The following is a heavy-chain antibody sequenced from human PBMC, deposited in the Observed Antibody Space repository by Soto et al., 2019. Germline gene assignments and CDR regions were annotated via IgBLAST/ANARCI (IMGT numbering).Heavy chain of an antibody. D-gene: IGHD3-16*01. J-gene: IGHJ5*02. V-gene: IGHV4-39*06. CDR3: ARDRETDSWPSGAFDP. CDR1: GGSISRSSYS. Sequence: PSETLSLTCTVSGGSISRSSYSWGWIRQPPGKGLEWIGTIYYSGSTYYNPSLKSRVTISVDTSKNQFPLKLSSVTAADTAVYYCARDRETDSWPSGAFDPWGQGTLVTV. CDR2: IYYSGST.